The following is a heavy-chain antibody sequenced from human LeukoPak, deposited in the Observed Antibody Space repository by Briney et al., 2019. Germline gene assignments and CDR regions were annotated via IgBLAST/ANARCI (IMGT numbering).Heavy chain of an antibody. Sequence: SETLSLTCTVTVGSISSYYWSWIRQPPGKGLEGIGYIYYSGSTNYNPSLKSRVTISVDTSKNQFSLKLSSVTAADTAVYYCARHESIVVVVAARGFDSWGQGTLVTVSS. CDR1: VGSISSYY. J-gene: IGHJ4*02. CDR2: IYYSGST. V-gene: IGHV4-59*08. D-gene: IGHD2-15*01. CDR3: ARHESIVVVVAARGFDS.